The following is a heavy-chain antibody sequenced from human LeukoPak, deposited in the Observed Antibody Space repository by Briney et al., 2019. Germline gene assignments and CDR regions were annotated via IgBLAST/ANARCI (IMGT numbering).Heavy chain of an antibody. Sequence: GGSLRLSCAASGFTFSTYDFHWVRQTTGKGLEWVSATGTAGDTWYSGSVKGRFTISRENAKSSMYLQMNSLKTEDTAVYYCTTSDSSGWYGFVYWGQGTLVTVSS. V-gene: IGHV3-13*01. J-gene: IGHJ4*02. D-gene: IGHD6-19*01. CDR3: TTSDSSGWYGFVY. CDR2: TGTAGDT. CDR1: GFTFSTYD.